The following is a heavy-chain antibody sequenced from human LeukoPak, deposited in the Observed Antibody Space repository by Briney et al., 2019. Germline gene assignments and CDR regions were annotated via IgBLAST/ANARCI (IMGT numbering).Heavy chain of an antibody. J-gene: IGHJ3*01. CDR1: GFTFSSYG. CDR3: AKEAGLFDV. V-gene: IGHV3-30*02. Sequence: GGSLRLSCSASGFTFSSYGMHWVRQAPGKGLEWVAYIRSDGSKEYHADSVKGRFIISRDNSKKILYLQMNSLRAEDTAMYYCAKEAGLFDVWGQGTMVTVSS. CDR2: IRSDGSKE.